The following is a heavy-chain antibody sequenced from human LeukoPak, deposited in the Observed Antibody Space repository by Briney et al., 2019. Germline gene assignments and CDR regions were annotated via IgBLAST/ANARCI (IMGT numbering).Heavy chain of an antibody. J-gene: IGHJ6*04. V-gene: IGHV4-34*01. Sequence: SETLSLTCAVSGGSFSGYYWSWIRQPPGKGLEWIGEINHSGGTNYHPSLKSLVTILVDTSNNQFSLKLSSLTAADTAVYYCARGPPDCSSTSCYTGYHPWRLDVWGKGTTVTVSS. CDR1: GGSFSGYY. D-gene: IGHD2-2*02. CDR3: ARGPPDCSSTSCYTGYHPWRLDV. CDR2: INHSGGT.